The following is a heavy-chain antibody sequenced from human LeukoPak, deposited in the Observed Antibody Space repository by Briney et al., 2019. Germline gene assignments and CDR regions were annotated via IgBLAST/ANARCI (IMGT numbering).Heavy chain of an antibody. D-gene: IGHD5-24*01. CDR1: GGSITSSSYY. J-gene: IGHJ6*03. CDR2: IYYSRST. V-gene: IGHV4-39*01. CDR3: ARGRRDGYTLYYMDV. Sequence: SETLSLTCTVPGGSITSSSYYWGWIRQPPGKGLEWIGSIYYSRSTYYNPSVKSRVTISVDTSKNQFSLKLSSVTAADTAVYYCARGRRDGYTLYYMDVWAKGTTVTISS.